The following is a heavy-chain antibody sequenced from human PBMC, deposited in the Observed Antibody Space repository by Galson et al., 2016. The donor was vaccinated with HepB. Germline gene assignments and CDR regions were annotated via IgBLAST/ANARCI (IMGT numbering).Heavy chain of an antibody. V-gene: IGHV3-53*01. D-gene: IGHD6-13*01. Sequence: SLRLSCAASGFTVSNNYMRWAHQAPGKALEWVSLIYSSGNTHYADSVKGRFTISRDSSKNTVYLQMNSLRVDDTAVYYCARGGGAAAAAWGQGTLVTVSS. CDR3: ARGGGAAAAA. CDR2: IYSSGNT. J-gene: IGHJ5*02. CDR1: GFTVSNNY.